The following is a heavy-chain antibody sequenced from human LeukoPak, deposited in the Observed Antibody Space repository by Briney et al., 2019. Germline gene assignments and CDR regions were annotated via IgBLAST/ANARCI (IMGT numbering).Heavy chain of an antibody. Sequence: SQTLSLTCAISGDSVSSNSAAWNWIRQSPSRGLEWLGRTYYRSKWYNDYAASVKSRITINPDTSKNQFSLQLNSVTPEDTAVYYCARGYYGSGSYYKGNDYWGQGTLVTVSS. CDR2: TYYRSKWYN. J-gene: IGHJ4*02. V-gene: IGHV6-1*01. D-gene: IGHD3-10*01. CDR3: ARGYYGSGSYYKGNDY. CDR1: GDSVSSNSAA.